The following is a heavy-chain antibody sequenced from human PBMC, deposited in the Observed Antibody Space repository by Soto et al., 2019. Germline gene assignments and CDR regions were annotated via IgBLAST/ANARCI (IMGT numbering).Heavy chain of an antibody. CDR3: GRGGSDSPMAPGY. Sequence: GGSLRLSCAASGFTFSSYWMHWVRQAPGKGPVWVSRINPDGSATNYADSVKGRFTISRDNAKNTLYLQMNSLRAEDTAVFYCGRGGSDSPMAPGYWGQGTLVTVSS. D-gene: IGHD5-18*01. V-gene: IGHV3-74*01. CDR2: INPDGSAT. J-gene: IGHJ4*02. CDR1: GFTFSSYW.